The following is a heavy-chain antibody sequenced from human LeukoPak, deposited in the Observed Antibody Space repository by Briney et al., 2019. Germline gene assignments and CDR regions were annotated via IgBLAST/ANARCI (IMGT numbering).Heavy chain of an antibody. CDR2: ISSSGSTI. V-gene: IGHV3-48*03. CDR3: ARSLELNYFDY. Sequence: PGGSLRLSCAASGFTFSSYEMNWVRQAPGKGLEWVSYISSSGSTIYYADSVKGRFTISRDNAKNSLYLQMNSLRAEGTAVYYCARSLELNYFDYWGQGTLVTVSS. CDR1: GFTFSSYE. D-gene: IGHD1-7*01. J-gene: IGHJ4*02.